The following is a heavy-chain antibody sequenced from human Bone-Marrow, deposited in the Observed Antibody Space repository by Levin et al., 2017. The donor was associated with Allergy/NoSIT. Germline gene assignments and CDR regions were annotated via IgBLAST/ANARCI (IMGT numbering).Heavy chain of an antibody. J-gene: IGHJ4*02. CDR1: GFIFSTAW. D-gene: IGHD4-23*01. CDR3: TTVVVGTHHDGY. V-gene: IGHV3-15*01. CDR2: IKNKNEGETA. Sequence: SGGSLRLSCAASGFIFSTAWMNWVRQAPGKGLEWVGRIKNKNEGETADYAAPVKDRFTISRDDSKNTLSLQMNSLQTEDTAVYYCTTVVVGTHHDGYWGQGTLVTVSS.